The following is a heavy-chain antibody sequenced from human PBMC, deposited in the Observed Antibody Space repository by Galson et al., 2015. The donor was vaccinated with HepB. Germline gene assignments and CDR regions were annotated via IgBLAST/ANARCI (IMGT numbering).Heavy chain of an antibody. V-gene: IGHV3-21*01. J-gene: IGHJ6*03. CDR2: ISSSSSYI. D-gene: IGHD2-8*01. Sequence: SLRLSCAASGFTFSSYSMNWVRQAPGKGLEWVSSISSSSSYIYYADSVKGRFTISRDNAKNSLYLQMNSLRAEDTAVYYCARDFRILYGGSSMYYYYMDVWGKGTTVTVSS. CDR1: GFTFSSYS. CDR3: ARDFRILYGGSSMYYYYMDV.